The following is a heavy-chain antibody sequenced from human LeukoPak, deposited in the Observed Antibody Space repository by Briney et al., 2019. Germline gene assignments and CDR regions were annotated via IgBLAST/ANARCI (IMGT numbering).Heavy chain of an antibody. CDR3: ARDRTQWLVRNTGFDY. CDR1: GYTFTSYA. J-gene: IGHJ4*02. D-gene: IGHD6-19*01. Sequence: ASVKVSCKASGYTFTSYAMHWVRQAPGQRLEWMGWISAYNGNTNYAQKLQGGVTMTTDTSTSTAYMELRSLRSDDTAVYYCARDRTQWLVRNTGFDYWGQGTLVTVSS. V-gene: IGHV1-18*01. CDR2: ISAYNGNT.